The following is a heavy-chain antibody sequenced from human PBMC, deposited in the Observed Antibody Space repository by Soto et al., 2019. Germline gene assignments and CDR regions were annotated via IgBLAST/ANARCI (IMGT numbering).Heavy chain of an antibody. D-gene: IGHD6-19*01. V-gene: IGHV1-18*01. CDR3: ARDRLVGSGPQSGYSSGWPDY. Sequence: ALVKVSCKASGYTFTSYGISWVRQAPGQGFEWMGWISAYNGNTNYAQKLQGRVTMTTDTSTSTAYTELRSLRSDDTAVYYCARDRLVGSGPQSGYSSGWPDYWGQGTLVTVSS. J-gene: IGHJ4*02. CDR2: ISAYNGNT. CDR1: GYTFTSYG.